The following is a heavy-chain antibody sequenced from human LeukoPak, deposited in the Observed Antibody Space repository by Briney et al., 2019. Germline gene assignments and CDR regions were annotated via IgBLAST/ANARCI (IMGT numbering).Heavy chain of an antibody. CDR3: TTGDYDILTGYLSFDY. Sequence: GGSLRPSCAASGFTFSNAWMSWVRQAPGKGLEWVGRIKSKTDGGTTDYAAPVKGRFTISRDDSKNTLYLQMNSLKTEDTAVYYCTTGDYDILTGYLSFDYWGQGTLVTVSS. D-gene: IGHD3-9*01. V-gene: IGHV3-15*01. CDR2: IKSKTDGGTT. J-gene: IGHJ4*02. CDR1: GFTFSNAW.